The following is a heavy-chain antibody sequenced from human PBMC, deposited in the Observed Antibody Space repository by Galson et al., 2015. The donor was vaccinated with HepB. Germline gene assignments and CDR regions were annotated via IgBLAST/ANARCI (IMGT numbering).Heavy chain of an antibody. CDR3: ARDVLIIMAGYPPAFDY. CDR1: GFTFSSYA. D-gene: IGHD3-9*01. CDR2: ISYDESKK. Sequence: SLRLSCAASGFTFSSYAMHWVRQAPGKGLEWVALISYDESKKYYADSVKGRFTISRDNSKNILYLQMNGLRADDTAMYYCARDVLIIMAGYPPAFDYWGQGTLFTVSS. J-gene: IGHJ4*02. V-gene: IGHV3-30-3*01.